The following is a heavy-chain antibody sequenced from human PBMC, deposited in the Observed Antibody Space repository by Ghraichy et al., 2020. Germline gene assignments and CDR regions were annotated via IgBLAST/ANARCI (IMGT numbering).Heavy chain of an antibody. V-gene: IGHV3-15*01. CDR1: GFTFSNAW. Sequence: GGSLRLSCAASGFTFSNAWMSWVRQAPGKGLEWVGRIKSKTDGGTTDYAAPVKGRFTISRDDSKNTLYLQMNSLKTEDTAVYYCTTESFYGDYDYYFDYWGQGTLVTVSS. CDR2: IKSKTDGGTT. J-gene: IGHJ4*02. D-gene: IGHD4-17*01. CDR3: TTESFYGDYDYYFDY.